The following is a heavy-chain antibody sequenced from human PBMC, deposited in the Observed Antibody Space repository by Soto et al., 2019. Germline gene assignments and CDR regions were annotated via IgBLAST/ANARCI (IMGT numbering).Heavy chain of an antibody. J-gene: IGHJ5*02. Sequence: QVQLVQSGAEVKKPGASVKVSCKASGYNFNIYGINWLRQAPGQGLELMGWISAYDGKTTYAEKFQDRFTMTTDASTSTAYMELRSLRSDDTAVYYCARDPHEYWTSYWFDPWGQGTLVTVSS. CDR2: ISAYDGKT. D-gene: IGHD3-3*01. CDR3: ARDPHEYWTSYWFDP. CDR1: GYNFNIYG. V-gene: IGHV1-18*01.